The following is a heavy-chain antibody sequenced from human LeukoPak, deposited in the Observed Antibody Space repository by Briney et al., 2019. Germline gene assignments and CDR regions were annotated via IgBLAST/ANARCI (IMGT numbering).Heavy chain of an antibody. CDR3: ARVDSSGYLNYFAF. Sequence: ASVKVSCKASGYTFTGYYMHCVRQAPGQGLEWMGWINPNSGGTNYAQKFQGRVTMTRDTSISTAHMELSRLRSDDTAVYYCARVDSSGYLNYFAFWGQGTLVTVSS. J-gene: IGHJ4*02. V-gene: IGHV1-2*02. CDR1: GYTFTGYY. D-gene: IGHD3-22*01. CDR2: INPNSGGT.